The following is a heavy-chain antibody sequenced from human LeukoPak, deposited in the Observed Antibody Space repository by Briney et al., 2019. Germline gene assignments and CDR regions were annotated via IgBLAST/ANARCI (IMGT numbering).Heavy chain of an antibody. CDR3: AAASGASYDAFDI. J-gene: IGHJ3*02. CDR1: GYTFTGYY. D-gene: IGHD1-26*01. Sequence: ASVKVSCKASGYTFTGYYMHWVRQAPGQGLEWMGWINPNSGGTNYAQKCQGRVTMTRDTSISTAYMELSSLRSEDTAVYYCAAASGASYDAFDIWGQGTMVTVSS. CDR2: INPNSGGT. V-gene: IGHV1-2*02.